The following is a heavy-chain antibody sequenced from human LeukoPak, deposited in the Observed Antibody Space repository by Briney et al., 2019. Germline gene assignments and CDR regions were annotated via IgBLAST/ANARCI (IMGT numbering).Heavy chain of an antibody. CDR3: ARAYYYDSSGYIFYYYGMDV. J-gene: IGHJ6*02. CDR2: INHSGST. Sequence: KSSETLSLTCAVYGGSFSGYYWSWIRQPPGKGLEWIGEINHSGSTNYNPSLKGRVTISVDTSKNQFSLKLSSVTAADTAMYYCARAYYYDSSGYIFYYYGMDVRGQGTTVTVSS. CDR1: GGSFSGYY. D-gene: IGHD3-22*01. V-gene: IGHV4-34*01.